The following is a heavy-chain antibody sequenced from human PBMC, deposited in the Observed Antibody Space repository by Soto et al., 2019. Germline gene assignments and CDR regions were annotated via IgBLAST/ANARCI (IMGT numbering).Heavy chain of an antibody. J-gene: IGHJ6*03. CDR2: IWYDGSNK. CDR1: GFTFSSYG. CDR3: ARDPVGNYYMDV. Sequence: QVQLVASGGGVVQPGRSLRLSCAASGFTFSSYGMHWVRQAPGKGLEWVAVIWYDGSNKYYADSVKGRFTISRDNSKNTLYLQMNSLRAEDTAVYYCARDPVGNYYMDVWGKGTTVTVSS. V-gene: IGHV3-33*01. D-gene: IGHD7-27*01.